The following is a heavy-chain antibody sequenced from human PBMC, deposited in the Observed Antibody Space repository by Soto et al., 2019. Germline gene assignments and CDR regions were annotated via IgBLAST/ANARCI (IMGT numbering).Heavy chain of an antibody. V-gene: IGHV3-23*01. J-gene: IGHJ4*02. CDR3: TKRAWLDY. Sequence: EVQVLESGGDLVEPGGSLRLSCAASGFSFNTFDMSWVRQAPGKGLEWVSVILGRDDTTYYADSVKGRFTISRDTFKNTLHSQMNRLRVEDTALYFCTKRAWLDYWGQGTLVTVSS. D-gene: IGHD5-12*01. CDR2: ILGRDDTT. CDR1: GFSFNTFD.